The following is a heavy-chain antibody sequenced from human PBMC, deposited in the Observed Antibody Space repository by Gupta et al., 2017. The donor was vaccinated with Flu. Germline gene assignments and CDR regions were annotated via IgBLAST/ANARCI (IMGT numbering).Heavy chain of an antibody. CDR2: MRGTVSTT. V-gene: IGHV3-23*04. CDR1: GFTFGNFA. D-gene: IGHD3-3*01. Sequence: DVQLVESGGGLVPPGGSLRLSCTGSGFTFGNFALNWVRQAPGKGLEWVAAMRGTVSTTYYALSVKSRFTISRDNPKNTVYLQMDSLRVEDTALYYCARGPPIDFWSGYPYFEQWGQGTLVTVSS. J-gene: IGHJ4*02. CDR3: ARGPPIDFWSGYPYFEQ.